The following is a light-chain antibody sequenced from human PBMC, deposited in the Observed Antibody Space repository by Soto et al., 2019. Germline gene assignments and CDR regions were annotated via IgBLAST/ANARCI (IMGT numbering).Light chain of an antibody. Sequence: EIVMTQSPATLSVSPGERATLSCRASQSVGNNLAWYQQRPGQAPRLLIHGASTRASGVPARFSGSGSGTDFTLTISSRQSEDFAVYYCQQYTDSPITCGPGAKVDLK. V-gene: IGKV3-15*01. CDR1: QSVGNN. J-gene: IGKJ3*01. CDR2: GAS. CDR3: QQYTDSPIT.